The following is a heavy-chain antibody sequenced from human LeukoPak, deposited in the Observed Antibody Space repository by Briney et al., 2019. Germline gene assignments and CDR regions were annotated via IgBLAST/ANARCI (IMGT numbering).Heavy chain of an antibody. CDR3: ARAAFYCSSTSCHFTVSPYYYMDV. CDR1: GFTFSSYG. J-gene: IGHJ6*03. CDR2: ISYDGSNK. V-gene: IGHV3-30*03. D-gene: IGHD2-2*01. Sequence: GGSLRLSCAASGFTFSSYGMHWVRQAPGKGLEWVAVISYDGSNKYYADSVKGRFTLSRDNSQNTLYLQMNSLRAEDTAVYYCARAAFYCSSTSCHFTVSPYYYMDVWGKGTTVTVSS.